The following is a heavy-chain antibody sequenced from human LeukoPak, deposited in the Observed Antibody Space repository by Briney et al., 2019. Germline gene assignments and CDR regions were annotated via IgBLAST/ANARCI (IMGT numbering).Heavy chain of an antibody. CDR1: GYTFTGYY. V-gene: IGHV1-2*06. CDR3: ARTPSRPTYYYGSGSYEGPYYFDY. D-gene: IGHD3-10*01. CDR2: INPNSGGT. J-gene: IGHJ4*02. Sequence: GASVKVSCKASGYTFTGYYMHWVRQAPGQGLEWMGRINPNSGGTNYAQKFQGRVTMTRDTSISTAYMELSRLRSDDTAVYYCARTPSRPTYYYGSGSYEGPYYFDYWGQGTLVTVSS.